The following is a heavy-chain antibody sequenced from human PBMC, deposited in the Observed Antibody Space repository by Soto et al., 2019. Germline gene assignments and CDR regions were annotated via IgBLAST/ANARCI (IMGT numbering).Heavy chain of an antibody. CDR3: ARHDCISSSCYYYYYYGMDV. CDR2: IIPIFDTA. CDR1: GGTFSSYA. Sequence: QVQLVQSGAEVKKPGSSVKVSCKASGGTFSSYAISWVRQAPGQGLEWMGGIIPIFDTANYAQKFQGRVTIAADESXXTXYXXLSSLRSEDTALYYGARHDCISSSCYYYYYYGMDVWGQGTTVTVSS. V-gene: IGHV1-69*12. J-gene: IGHJ6*02. D-gene: IGHD2-2*01.